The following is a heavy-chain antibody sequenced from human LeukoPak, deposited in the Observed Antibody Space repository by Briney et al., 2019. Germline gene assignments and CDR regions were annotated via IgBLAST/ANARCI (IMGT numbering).Heavy chain of an antibody. CDR1: GFTFSSYA. J-gene: IGHJ4*02. CDR3: APDPRAPHLGY. Sequence: GRSLRLSCAASGFTFSSYAMHWVRQAPGKGLEWVAVISYDGSNKYYADSVKGRFTISRDNSKNTLYLQMNSLRAEDTAVYYCAPDPRAPHLGYWGQGTLVTVSS. V-gene: IGHV3-30*04. CDR2: ISYDGSNK.